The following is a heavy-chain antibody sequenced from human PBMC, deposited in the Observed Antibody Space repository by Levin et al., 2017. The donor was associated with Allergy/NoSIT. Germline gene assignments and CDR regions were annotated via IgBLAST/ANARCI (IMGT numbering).Heavy chain of an antibody. CDR2: ISYDGSNK. D-gene: IGHD6-13*01. J-gene: IGHJ4*02. CDR3: AKDDSSSWYGSFDY. V-gene: IGHV3-30*18. Sequence: GESLKISCATSGFTFSSFGMHWVRQAPGKGLEWVAVISYDGSNKYYADSVKGRFTISRDNSKNTLYLQMTSLRGDDSAAYYCAKDDSSSWYGSFDYWGQGTLVTVSS. CDR1: GFTFSSFG.